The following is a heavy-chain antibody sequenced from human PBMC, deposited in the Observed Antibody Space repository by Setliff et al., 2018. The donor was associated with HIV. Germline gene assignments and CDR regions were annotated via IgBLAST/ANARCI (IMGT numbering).Heavy chain of an antibody. V-gene: IGHV4-39*01. CDR3: ARHRGSYLDSLDV. CDR1: GGTISSRDYN. J-gene: IGHJ3*01. CDR2: VYYSGSV. D-gene: IGHD1-26*01. Sequence: SETLSLTCSVSGGTISSRDYNWGWIRQPPGKGLEWIGCVYYSGSVNCNPSLKSRVTMSVDTSKNQFTLNLNSVTAADTAVYYCARHRGSYLDSLDVWGRGTMVTVSS.